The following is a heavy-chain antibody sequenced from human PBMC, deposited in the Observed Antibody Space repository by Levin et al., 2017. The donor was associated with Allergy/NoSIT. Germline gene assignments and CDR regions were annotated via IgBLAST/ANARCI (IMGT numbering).Heavy chain of an antibody. CDR1: GGTFSSYT. V-gene: IGHV1-69*04. J-gene: IGHJ6*02. Sequence: ASVKVSCKASGGTFSSYTISWVRQAPGQGLEWMGRIIPILGIANYAQKFQGRVTITADKSTSTAYMELSSLRSEDTAVYYCARDEDGYNAYYYYGMDVWGQGTTVTVSS. D-gene: IGHD5-24*01. CDR3: ARDEDGYNAYYYYGMDV. CDR2: IIPILGIA.